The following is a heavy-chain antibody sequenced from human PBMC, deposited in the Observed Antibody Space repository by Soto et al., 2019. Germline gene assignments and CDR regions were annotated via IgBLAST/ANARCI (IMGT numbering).Heavy chain of an antibody. J-gene: IGHJ5*02. CDR3: ARQIYPLHTWFDP. Sequence: EVQLVESGGGLVQPGGSLRLSCAASGFTFSSYWMSWVRQAPGKGLEWVANIKQDGSAIYYVDSVKGRFTISRDNAKNSLYLQMNSLRAEDTAVYYCARQIYPLHTWFDPWGQGTLVTVSS. CDR2: IKQDGSAI. CDR1: GFTFSSYW. D-gene: IGHD2-2*01. V-gene: IGHV3-7*03.